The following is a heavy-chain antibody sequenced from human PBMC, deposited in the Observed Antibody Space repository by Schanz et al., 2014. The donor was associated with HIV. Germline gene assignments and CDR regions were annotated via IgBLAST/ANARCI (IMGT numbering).Heavy chain of an antibody. CDR3: ARDKGGGRDY. D-gene: IGHD2-15*01. Sequence: VQLMESGGGVVQPWGSLRLSCAASGFTFSNYWMHWVRQVPGKGLVWVSRISRDGKTANKADSVKGRFTVSRDNAKNRLYLQMNNLTAGDTAVYYCARDKGGGRDYWGQGTLVTVSS. J-gene: IGHJ4*02. V-gene: IGHV3-74*01. CDR1: GFTFSNYW. CDR2: ISRDGKTA.